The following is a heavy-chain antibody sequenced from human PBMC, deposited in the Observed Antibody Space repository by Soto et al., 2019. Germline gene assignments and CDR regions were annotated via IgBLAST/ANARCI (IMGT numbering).Heavy chain of an antibody. Sequence: LSLTCAVYGGSFSGYYWSWIRQPPGKGLEWIGEINHSGSTNCNPSLKSRVTISVDTSKNQFSLKLSSVTAADTAVYYCASHERGSGWQNYYMDVWGKGTTVTVSS. J-gene: IGHJ6*03. CDR3: ASHERGSGWQNYYMDV. CDR2: INHSGST. V-gene: IGHV4-34*01. D-gene: IGHD6-19*01. CDR1: GGSFSGYY.